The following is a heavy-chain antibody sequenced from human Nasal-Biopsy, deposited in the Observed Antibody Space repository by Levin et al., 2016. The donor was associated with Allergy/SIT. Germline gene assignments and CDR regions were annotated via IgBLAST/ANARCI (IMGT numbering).Heavy chain of an antibody. CDR3: ATGMITLTTYRYFDL. V-gene: IGHV1-24*01. Sequence: ASVKVSCKVSGYPLSELSMHWVRQAPGKGLEWMGSFDPEDGETVYAQYFQGRVTMTEDTSTDTAYMELSSLVSEDTAVYYCATGMITLTTYRYFDLWGPWHPGHCLL. J-gene: IGHJ2*01. CDR1: GYPLSELS. CDR2: FDPEDGET. D-gene: IGHD4-11*01.